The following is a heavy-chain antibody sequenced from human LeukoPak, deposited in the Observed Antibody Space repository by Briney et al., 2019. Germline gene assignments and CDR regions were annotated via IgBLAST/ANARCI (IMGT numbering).Heavy chain of an antibody. Sequence: PGGSLRLSCAASGFTFRSYEMNWVRQAPGKGLEWVSYISSSGSTIYSADSVKGRCTISRDNSLQTLFLHMNSLRAEDTAVYYCARGMSATSGYLELEYWGQGALVTVST. J-gene: IGHJ4*02. D-gene: IGHD3-22*01. V-gene: IGHV3-48*03. CDR3: ARGMSATSGYLELEY. CDR2: ISSSGSTI. CDR1: GFTFRSYE.